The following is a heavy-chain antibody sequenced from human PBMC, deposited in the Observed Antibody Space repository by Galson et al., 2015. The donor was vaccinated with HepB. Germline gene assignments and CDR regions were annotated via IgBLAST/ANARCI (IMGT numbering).Heavy chain of an antibody. Sequence: SLRLSCAASGFTFTTFGMHWVRQALGKGLEWVAVIWNDGSHKYYVDSVKGRFTVSRDNSENTLYLQMISLRAEDTAVYYCGRDYVGFCSSNSCPIEYWGQETLVTVSS. J-gene: IGHJ4*02. CDR2: IWNDGSHK. D-gene: IGHD2-2*01. V-gene: IGHV3-33*01. CDR3: GRDYVGFCSSNSCPIEY. CDR1: GFTFTTFG.